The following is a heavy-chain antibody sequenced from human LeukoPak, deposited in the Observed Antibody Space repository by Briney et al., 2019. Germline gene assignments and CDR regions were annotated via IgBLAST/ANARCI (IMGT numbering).Heavy chain of an antibody. J-gene: IGHJ4*02. Sequence: PSETLSLTCAVYGGSFSGYYWSWIRQPPGKGLEWIGEINHSGSTNYNPSLKSRVTISVDTSKNQFSLKLSSVTAADTAVYYCARRYYDFWSGYYVPYYFDYWGQGTLVTVSS. D-gene: IGHD3-3*01. CDR2: INHSGST. CDR3: ARRYYDFWSGYYVPYYFDY. CDR1: GGSFSGYY. V-gene: IGHV4-34*01.